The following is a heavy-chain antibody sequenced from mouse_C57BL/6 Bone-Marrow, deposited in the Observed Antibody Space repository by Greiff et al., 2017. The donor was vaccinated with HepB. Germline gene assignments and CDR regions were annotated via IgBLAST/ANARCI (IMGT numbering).Heavy chain of an antibody. Sequence: QVQLKQPGTELVKPGASVKLSCKASGYTFTSYWMHWVKQRPGQGLEWIGNINPSNGGTNYNEKFKSKATLTVDKSSSTAYMQLSSLTSEDSAVYYCARSRRTVVAMDYWGQGTSVTVSS. V-gene: IGHV1-53*01. D-gene: IGHD1-1*01. CDR3: ARSRRTVVAMDY. CDR2: INPSNGGT. J-gene: IGHJ4*01. CDR1: GYTFTSYW.